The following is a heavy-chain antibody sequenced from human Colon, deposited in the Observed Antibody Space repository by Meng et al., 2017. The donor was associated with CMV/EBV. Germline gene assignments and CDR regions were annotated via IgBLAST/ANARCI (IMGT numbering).Heavy chain of an antibody. CDR1: GYTFTDYY. D-gene: IGHD2-15*01. Sequence: KVTWEACGYTFTDYYMHWVRQAPGQGLEWMGWINPDSGGTNYAQKFQGRVTMTRDTSINTAYMELSSLISDDTAVYYCARDRGGKYWGQGTLVTVSS. V-gene: IGHV1-2*02. CDR2: INPDSGGT. J-gene: IGHJ4*02. CDR3: ARDRGGKY.